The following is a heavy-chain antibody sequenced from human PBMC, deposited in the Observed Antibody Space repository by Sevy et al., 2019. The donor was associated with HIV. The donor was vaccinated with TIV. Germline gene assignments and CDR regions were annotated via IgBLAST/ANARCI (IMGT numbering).Heavy chain of an antibody. CDR3: AGLLKKPGIAVAGRGGLFDY. CDR2: IYYSGST. D-gene: IGHD6-19*01. CDR1: GGSISSYY. Sequence: SETLSLTCTVSGGSISSYYWSWIRQPPGKGLEWIGYIYYSGSTNYNPSLKSRVTISVDTSKNQFSLKLSSVTAADTAVYYCAGLLKKPGIAVAGRGGLFDYWGQGTLVTVSS. J-gene: IGHJ4*02. V-gene: IGHV4-59*12.